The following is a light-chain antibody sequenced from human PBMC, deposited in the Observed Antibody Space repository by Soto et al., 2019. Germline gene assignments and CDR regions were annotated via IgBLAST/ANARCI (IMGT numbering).Light chain of an antibody. V-gene: IGKV1-33*01. CDR2: AAS. J-gene: IGKJ3*01. CDR3: QKCDYHPI. CDR1: HDITSY. Sequence: DIQMTQSPSSLSAAVGDRVTITCQASHDITSYLNWYQHKPGKAPKLLIYAASILEAGVPSRFSGSGSRTDFTFTISSLQPEDVETYYCQKCDYHPIFGPGTTVDLK.